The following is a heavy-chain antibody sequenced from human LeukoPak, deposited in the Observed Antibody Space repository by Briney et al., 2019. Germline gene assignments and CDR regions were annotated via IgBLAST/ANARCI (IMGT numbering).Heavy chain of an antibody. CDR1: GFTFSSYS. J-gene: IGHJ4*02. CDR3: AKGRDYDFWSGYYVY. D-gene: IGHD3-3*01. CDR2: ISSSSSYI. Sequence: GGSLRLSCAASGFTFSSYSMNWVRQAPGKGLEWVSSISSSSSYIYYADSVKGRFTISRDNSKNTLYLQMNSLRAEATAVYYCAKGRDYDFWSGYYVYWGQGTLVTVSS. V-gene: IGHV3-21*01.